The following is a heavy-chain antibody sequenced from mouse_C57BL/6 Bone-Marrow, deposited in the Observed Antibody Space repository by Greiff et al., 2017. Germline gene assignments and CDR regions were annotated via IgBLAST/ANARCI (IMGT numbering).Heavy chain of an antibody. J-gene: IGHJ1*03. D-gene: IGHD2-1*01. CDR1: GYTFTDYY. V-gene: IGHV1-26*01. CDR2: INPNNGGT. Sequence: EVQLQQSGPELVKPGASVKISCKASGYTFTDYYMNWVKQSHGKSLEWIGDINPNNGGTSYNQKFKGKATLTVDKSSSTAYMELRSLTSEDSAVYDCAGNGNRYWCFDVWGTGTTVTV. CDR3: AGNGNRYWCFDV.